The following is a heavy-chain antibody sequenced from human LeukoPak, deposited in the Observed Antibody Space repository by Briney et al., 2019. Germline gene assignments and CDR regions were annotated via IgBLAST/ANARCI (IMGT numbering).Heavy chain of an antibody. Sequence: SETLSLTCTVSGGSISSSSYYWGWIRQPPGKGLEWIGSIYYSGSTYCNPSLKSRVTISVDTSKNQFSLKLSSVTAADTAVYYCASPHIRPYGSGSYYNPPYYYMDVWGKGTTVTVSS. CDR1: GGSISSSSYY. V-gene: IGHV4-39*07. D-gene: IGHD3-10*01. CDR2: IYYSGST. CDR3: ASPHIRPYGSGSYYNPPYYYMDV. J-gene: IGHJ6*03.